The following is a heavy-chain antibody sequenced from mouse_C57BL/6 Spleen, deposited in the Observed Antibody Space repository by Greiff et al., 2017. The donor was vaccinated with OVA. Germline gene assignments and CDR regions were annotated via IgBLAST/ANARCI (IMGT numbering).Heavy chain of an antibody. CDR1: GYTFTSYW. CDR2: INPSNGGT. V-gene: IGHV1-53*01. D-gene: IGHD2-5*01. CDR3: ARSGIRSYSNYAVY. J-gene: IGHJ2*01. Sequence: QVQLQQPGTELVKPGASVKLSCKASGYTFTSYWMHWVKQRPGQGLEWIGNINPSNGGTNYNEKFKSKATLTVDQSSSTAYMQLSSLTSADSAVDYCARSGIRSYSNYAVYWGQGTTLTVSS.